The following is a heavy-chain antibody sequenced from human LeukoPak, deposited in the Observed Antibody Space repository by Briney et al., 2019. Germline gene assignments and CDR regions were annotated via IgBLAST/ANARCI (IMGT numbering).Heavy chain of an antibody. Sequence: GGSLRLSCAASGFTFSSYGMHWVRQAPGKGLEWVAFIRYDESNQYYAYSVKGRFTISRDNSKSTLHLQMNSLKVEDTAVYYCAKGYGGSHFDYWGQGALVAVSS. J-gene: IGHJ4*02. CDR2: IRYDESNQ. V-gene: IGHV3-30*02. D-gene: IGHD4-23*01. CDR1: GFTFSSYG. CDR3: AKGYGGSHFDY.